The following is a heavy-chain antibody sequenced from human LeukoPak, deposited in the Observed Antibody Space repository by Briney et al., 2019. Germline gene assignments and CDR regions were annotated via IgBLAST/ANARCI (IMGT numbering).Heavy chain of an antibody. V-gene: IGHV3-21*01. CDR3: AKDRPYYYDSSGQSQVGY. CDR2: ISSSGNYI. CDR1: RFTFSSYS. J-gene: IGHJ4*02. Sequence: TGGSLRLSCAASRFTFSSYSMNWVRQAPGKGLEWVSSISSSGNYIYYADSVKGRFTISRDNSKNTLYLQMNSLRAEDTAVYYCAKDRPYYYDSSGQSQVGYWGQGTLVTVSS. D-gene: IGHD3-22*01.